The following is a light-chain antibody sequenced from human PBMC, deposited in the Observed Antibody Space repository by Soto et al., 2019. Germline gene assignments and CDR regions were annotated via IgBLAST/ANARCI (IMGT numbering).Light chain of an antibody. CDR2: VAS. CDR1: HIVSSR. V-gene: IGKV3-15*01. Sequence: EIVMTQSPATLSVSPGERATLSCRDCHIVSSRLAWYQQNPGQAPRLLIYVASTRATGLPARFTGSGFGTEFTLTISSLQSEDFAVYYCQHYTNWPLTFGGGTKVDIK. J-gene: IGKJ4*01. CDR3: QHYTNWPLT.